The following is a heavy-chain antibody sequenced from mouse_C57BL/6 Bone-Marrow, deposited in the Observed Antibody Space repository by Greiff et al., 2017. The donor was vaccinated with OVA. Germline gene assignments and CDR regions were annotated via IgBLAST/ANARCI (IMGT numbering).Heavy chain of an antibody. J-gene: IGHJ3*01. CDR1: GYTFTDYE. Sequence: VQLQQSGAELVRPGASVTLSCKASGYTFTDYEMHWVKQTPVHGLEWIGAIDPETGGTAYNQKFKGKAILTADKSSSTAYMELRSLTSEDSAVYYCTRRTPAYYSMAYAYWGQGALVTVSA. D-gene: IGHD2-5*01. V-gene: IGHV1-15*01. CDR2: IDPETGGT. CDR3: TRRTPAYYSMAYAY.